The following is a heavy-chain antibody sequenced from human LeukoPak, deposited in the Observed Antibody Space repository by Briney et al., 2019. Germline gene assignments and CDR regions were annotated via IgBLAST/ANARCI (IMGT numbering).Heavy chain of an antibody. D-gene: IGHD2-2*01. J-gene: IGHJ6*02. CDR3: ARAPMEVVVPAADDYYYGMDV. CDR2: MNPNSGNT. CDR1: GYTFTSYD. V-gene: IGHV1-8*01. Sequence: ASVKVSCKAPGYTFTSYDINWVRQATGQGLEWMGWMNPNSGNTGYAQKFQGRVTMTRNTSISTAYMELSSLRSEDTAVYYCARAPMEVVVPAADDYYYGMDVWGQGTTVTVSS.